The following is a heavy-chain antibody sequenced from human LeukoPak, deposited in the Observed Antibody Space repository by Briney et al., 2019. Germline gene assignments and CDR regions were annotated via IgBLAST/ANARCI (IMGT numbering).Heavy chain of an antibody. CDR2: ISSSSSTI. CDR3: ARVLGTSYFDY. J-gene: IGHJ4*02. CDR1: GFTFSSYS. Sequence: PGRSLRLSCAASGFTFSSYSMNWVRQAPGKGLEWVSYISSSSSTIYYADSVKGRFTLSRDNAKNSLYLQLSSLRDEDTAVYYCARVLGTSYFDYWGQGTLVTVSS. V-gene: IGHV3-48*02. D-gene: IGHD3-10*01.